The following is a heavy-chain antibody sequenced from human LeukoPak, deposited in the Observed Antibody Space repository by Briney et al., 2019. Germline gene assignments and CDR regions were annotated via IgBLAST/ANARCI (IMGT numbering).Heavy chain of an antibody. CDR1: GFTFSDYY. J-gene: IGHJ4*02. Sequence: GGSLRLSCAASGFTFSDYYMSWIRRAPGKGLEWVSYISSSGSTIYYADSVKGRFTISRDNAKNSLYLQMNSLRAEDTAVYYCARVRFRGAIDYWGQGTLVTVSS. V-gene: IGHV3-11*01. CDR3: ARVRFRGAIDY. D-gene: IGHD3-10*01. CDR2: ISSSGSTI.